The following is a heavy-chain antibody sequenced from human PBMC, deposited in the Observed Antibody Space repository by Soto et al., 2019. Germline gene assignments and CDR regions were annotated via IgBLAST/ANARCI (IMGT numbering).Heavy chain of an antibody. D-gene: IGHD3-9*01. CDR1: GYTFSSYG. V-gene: IGHV3-33*01. CDR2: IWYDGSNK. Sequence: PGGSLRLSCAASGYTFSSYGMHWVRQAPGKGLEWVAVIWYDGSNKYCADSVKGRFTISRDNSKNTLYLQMNSLRAEDTAVYYCARMDYDILTGYYPFDYWGQGTLVTVSS. CDR3: ARMDYDILTGYYPFDY. J-gene: IGHJ4*02.